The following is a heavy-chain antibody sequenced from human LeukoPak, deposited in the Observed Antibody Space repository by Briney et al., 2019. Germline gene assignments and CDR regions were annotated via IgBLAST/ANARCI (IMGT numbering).Heavy chain of an antibody. V-gene: IGHV4-39*01. J-gene: IGHJ4*02. Sequence: PSETLSLTCTVSGDSIISTTYYWGWLRQPPGKGLEWIGSIFHSGSTYYNPSLKSRVTISVDTPKNQLSLRLRSVTAADTAVYYCARLYQGKRPPDYWGQGTLVTVSS. D-gene: IGHD6-25*01. CDR3: ARLYQGKRPPDY. CDR2: IFHSGST. CDR1: GDSIISTTYY.